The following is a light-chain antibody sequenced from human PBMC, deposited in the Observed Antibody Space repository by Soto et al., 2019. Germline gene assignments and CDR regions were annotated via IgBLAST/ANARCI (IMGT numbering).Light chain of an antibody. CDR3: SSYAGSNILV. CDR1: SSDVGGYNY. V-gene: IGLV2-8*01. J-gene: IGLJ2*01. Sequence: QAVVTQPPSASGSPGQSITISCTGTSSDVGGYNYVSSYQQHPGKAPKLIIHEVNKRPSGVPDRFSGSKSGNTASLTVTGLQAEDEADYNCSSYAGSNILVFVEGTKLTVL. CDR2: EVN.